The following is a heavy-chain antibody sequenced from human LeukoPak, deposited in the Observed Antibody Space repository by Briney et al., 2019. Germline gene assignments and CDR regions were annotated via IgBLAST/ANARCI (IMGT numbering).Heavy chain of an antibody. V-gene: IGHV4-38-2*02. CDR2: IYRNGDT. CDR3: ARRSSRGGFNGYDFWYFDL. CDR1: GGSISSDWY. Sequence: SETLSLTCTVSGGSISSDWYWGWVRQPPGNGLEWIGAIYRNGDTYYNPSLKSRVTLSVDTSKNRLSLKLSSVTAADTAVYYCARRSSRGGFNGYDFWYFDLWGRGTLVTVSS. J-gene: IGHJ2*01. D-gene: IGHD5-12*01.